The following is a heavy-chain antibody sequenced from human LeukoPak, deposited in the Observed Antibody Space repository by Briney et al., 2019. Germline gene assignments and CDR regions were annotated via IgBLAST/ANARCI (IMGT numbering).Heavy chain of an antibody. CDR1: GGSISSSTYY. CDR3: ARSRKYGAVTTYSWFDP. J-gene: IGHJ5*02. Sequence: SETLSPTCTVSGGSISSSTYYWGWIRQPPGKGLEWIASIYYTGSTNYNPSLKGRVTISVDTSKNQFSLKLSSVTAADTAVYYCARSRKYGAVTTYSWFDPWGQGTLVIVSS. CDR2: IYYTGST. V-gene: IGHV4-39*01. D-gene: IGHD4-17*01.